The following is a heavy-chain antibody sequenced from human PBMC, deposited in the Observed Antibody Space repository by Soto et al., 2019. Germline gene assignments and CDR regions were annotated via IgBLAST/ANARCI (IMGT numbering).Heavy chain of an antibody. J-gene: IGHJ4*02. CDR2: IIPIFGTA. V-gene: IGHV1-69*12. Sequence: QVQLVQSGAEVKKPGSSVKVSCKASGGTFSSYAISWVRQAPGQGLEWMGGIIPIFGTANYAQRFQGRVTITADESTSTAYMALSSLRSEDTAVYYCARDQSRYSSSWYYFDYWGQGTLVTVSS. CDR1: GGTFSSYA. D-gene: IGHD6-13*01. CDR3: ARDQSRYSSSWYYFDY.